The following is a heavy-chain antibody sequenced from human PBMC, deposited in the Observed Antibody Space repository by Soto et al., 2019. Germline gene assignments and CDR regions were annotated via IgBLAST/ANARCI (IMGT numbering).Heavy chain of an antibody. V-gene: IGHV3-30*18. D-gene: IGHD5-18*01. CDR2: ISYDGSNK. CDR3: AKDRVDTAIEREPDY. CDR1: GFTFSSYG. Sequence: LXLSFASSGFTFSSYGMHWVRQAPGKGLEWVAVISYDGSNKYYADSVKGRFTISRDNSKNTLYLQMNSLRAEDTAVYYCAKDRVDTAIEREPDYWGQGTLVTVSS. J-gene: IGHJ4*02.